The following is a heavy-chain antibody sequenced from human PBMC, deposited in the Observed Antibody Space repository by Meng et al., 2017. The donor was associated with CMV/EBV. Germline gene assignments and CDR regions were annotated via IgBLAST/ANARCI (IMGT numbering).Heavy chain of an antibody. CDR3: ARGQVRGEMATPAGY. D-gene: IGHD5-24*01. Sequence: QVQRVEPGAEKKKQAASLKGSGKASGNSFSGYYMHWVRQAPGKGLEWMGWINHNSGGTNYAQKFQGRVTMTRDTSISTAYMELSRLGADDTAVYYCARGQVRGEMATPAGYWGQGTLVTVSS. J-gene: IGHJ4*02. V-gene: IGHV1-2*02. CDR2: INHNSGGT. CDR1: GNSFSGYY.